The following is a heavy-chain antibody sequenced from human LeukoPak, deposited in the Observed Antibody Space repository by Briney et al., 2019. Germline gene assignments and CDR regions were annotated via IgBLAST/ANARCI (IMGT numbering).Heavy chain of an antibody. CDR2: ISSSGVYI. Sequence: GGSLRLSCAASGFSFSSYRMNWVRQAPGKVLEWVSSISSSGVYIYYADSVKGRFTISRDNSKNTLYLQMNSLRAEDTAVYYCARWTERNYDTLTGSIRIGYYFDYWGEGTLVTVSS. CDR1: GFSFSSYR. J-gene: IGHJ4*02. V-gene: IGHV3-21*04. D-gene: IGHD3-9*01. CDR3: ARWTERNYDTLTGSIRIGYYFDY.